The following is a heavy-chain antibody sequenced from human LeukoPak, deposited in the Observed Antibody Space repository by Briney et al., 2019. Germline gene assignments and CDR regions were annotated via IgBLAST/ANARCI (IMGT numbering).Heavy chain of an antibody. CDR1: GGSISSGSYY. Sequence: SETLSLTCTVSGGSISSGSYYWSWIRQPAGKGLEWIGRIYTSGSTNYNPSIKSRVTISVDTSKNQFSLKLSSVTAADTAVYYCARARVVPAANGINYYYYYYMDVWGKGTTVTISS. J-gene: IGHJ6*03. V-gene: IGHV4-61*02. CDR3: ARARVVPAANGINYYYYYYMDV. D-gene: IGHD2-2*01. CDR2: IYTSGST.